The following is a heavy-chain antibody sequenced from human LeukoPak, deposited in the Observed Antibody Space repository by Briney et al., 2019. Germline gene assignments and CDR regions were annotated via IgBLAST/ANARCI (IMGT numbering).Heavy chain of an antibody. D-gene: IGHD2-21*01. J-gene: IGHJ4*02. V-gene: IGHV1-24*01. CDR3: ATGAPGLVVAEV. CDR1: GYTLTELS. CDR2: FDPEDGET. Sequence: ASVKVSCKVSGYTLTELSMHWVRQAPGKGREWMGGFDPEDGETIYAQKFQGRVTMTEDTSTDTAYMELSSLRSEDTAVYYCATGAPGLVVAEVWGQGTLVTVSS.